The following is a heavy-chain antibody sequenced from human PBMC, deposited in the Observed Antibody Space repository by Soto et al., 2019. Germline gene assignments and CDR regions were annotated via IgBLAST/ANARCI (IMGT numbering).Heavy chain of an antibody. CDR2: ISYDGSNK. D-gene: IGHD1-7*01. J-gene: IGHJ6*02. V-gene: IGHV3-30*18. Sequence: PGGSLRLSCAASGFTFSSYGMHWVRQAPGKGLEWVAVISYDGSNKYYADSVKGRFTISRDNPKNTLYLQMNSLRAEDTAVYYCAKDPAWNYLNYYYYYGMDVWGQGTTVTVSS. CDR1: GFTFSSYG. CDR3: AKDPAWNYLNYYYYYGMDV.